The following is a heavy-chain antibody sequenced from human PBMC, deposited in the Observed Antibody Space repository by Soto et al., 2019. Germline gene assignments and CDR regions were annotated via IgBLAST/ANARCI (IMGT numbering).Heavy chain of an antibody. D-gene: IGHD5-18*01. CDR2: IGTAGDT. CDR1: GFIFSGYD. J-gene: IGHJ4*02. CDR3: ARGGRGYNYGTFGY. Sequence: PGGSLRLSCAASGFIFSGYDLHWVRQATGKGLEWVSTIGTAGDTYYPGSVKGRFTISRENAKNSLYLQMNSLRAGDTAVYYCARGGRGYNYGTFGYWGQGTLVTVAS. V-gene: IGHV3-13*01.